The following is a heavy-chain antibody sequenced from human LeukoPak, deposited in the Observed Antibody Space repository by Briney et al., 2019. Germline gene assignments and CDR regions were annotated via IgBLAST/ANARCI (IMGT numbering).Heavy chain of an antibody. J-gene: IGHJ4*02. Sequence: GGSLRLSCAASGFTFSSYWMSWVRQAPGKGLEWVANIKQDGGEKYYVDSVKGRFTISRDNAKNSLYLQMNSLRAEDTAVYYCARAPSDSGWYVFPPKTLYYFDYWGQGTLVTVSS. V-gene: IGHV3-7*03. CDR1: GFTFSSYW. D-gene: IGHD6-19*01. CDR2: IKQDGGEK. CDR3: ARAPSDSGWYVFPPKTLYYFDY.